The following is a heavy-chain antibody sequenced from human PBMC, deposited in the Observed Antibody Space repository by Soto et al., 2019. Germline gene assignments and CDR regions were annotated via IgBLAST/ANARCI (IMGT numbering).Heavy chain of an antibody. CDR3: AISQDRGGRTTFIY. J-gene: IGHJ4*02. CDR1: GFTFDDNA. V-gene: IGHV3-9*01. CDR2: INWKSDI. Sequence: GGSLRLSCAVSGFTFDDNAMHWVRQAPEKGLEWVSGINWKSDIGYADSVKGRFTISSDNAENSLYLQMNSLRAEDTALYYCAISQDRGGRTTFIYWGQGTLVTVSS. D-gene: IGHD3-16*01.